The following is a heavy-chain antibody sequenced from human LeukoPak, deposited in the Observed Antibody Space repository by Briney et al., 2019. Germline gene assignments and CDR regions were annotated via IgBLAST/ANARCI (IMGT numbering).Heavy chain of an antibody. CDR3: ARRRDGYPGHFDY. J-gene: IGHJ4*02. CDR2: IYSGDSDT. Sequence: GESLKISCKGSAYSFDSYWIGQVRQLPGKGLEWMGIIYSGDSDTRYSPSFQGQVTISADKSISTAYLQWSSLKAADTAIYYCARRRDGYPGHFDYWGQGTLVTVSS. CDR1: AYSFDSYW. V-gene: IGHV5-51*01. D-gene: IGHD5-24*01.